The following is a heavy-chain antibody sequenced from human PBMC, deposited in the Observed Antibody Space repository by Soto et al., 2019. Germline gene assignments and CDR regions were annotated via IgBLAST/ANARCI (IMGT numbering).Heavy chain of an antibody. CDR1: GYTFTAYY. Sequence: QVRLLQSGAEVKKSGASVKVSCKASGYTFTAYYIHWVRQAPGQGLEWMGWINPDTGGTDYAQKLPGWVTMTRNTSIATAYMEGISLKFNDTAGYYCARAVGRGGSSWYRGGYDSWGQGTLVTVSS. J-gene: IGHJ4*02. D-gene: IGHD6-13*01. CDR3: ARAVGRGGSSWYRGGYDS. CDR2: INPDTGGT. V-gene: IGHV1-2*04.